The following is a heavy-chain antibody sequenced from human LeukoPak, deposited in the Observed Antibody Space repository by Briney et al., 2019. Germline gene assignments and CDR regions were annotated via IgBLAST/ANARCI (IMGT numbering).Heavy chain of an antibody. Sequence: SLRLSCAASGFTFSSYAMSWVRQAPGKGLEWVSGISWNSGSIGYADSVKGRFTISRDNAKNSLYLQMNSLRAEDPALYYCAKDIGAVAGYAFDIWGQGTMVTVSS. CDR2: ISWNSGSI. V-gene: IGHV3-9*01. CDR3: AKDIGAVAGYAFDI. CDR1: GFTFSSYA. J-gene: IGHJ3*02. D-gene: IGHD6-19*01.